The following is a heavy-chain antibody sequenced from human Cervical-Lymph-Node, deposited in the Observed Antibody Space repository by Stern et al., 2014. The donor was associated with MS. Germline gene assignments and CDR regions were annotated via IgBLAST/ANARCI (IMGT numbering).Heavy chain of an antibody. CDR1: GYSFTGNY. CDR3: ARERGRAGPAMADY. CDR2: TNPNSGDS. D-gene: IGHD5-18*01. J-gene: IGHJ4*02. V-gene: IGHV1-2*06. Sequence: VQLVQPGAEVKKPGASVKVSCKAAGYSFTGNYIHWLRQAPGQGLEWMGRTNPNSGDSNYALKFQGRVTMTRDTSISTAYMNLNRLGIDDTAVYYCARERGRAGPAMADYWGQGTLVTVSS.